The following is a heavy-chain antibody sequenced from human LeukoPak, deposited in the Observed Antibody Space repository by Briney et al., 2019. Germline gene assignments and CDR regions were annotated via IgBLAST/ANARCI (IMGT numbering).Heavy chain of an antibody. CDR2: INSDGSST. CDR1: GFTFSSYW. D-gene: IGHD3-10*01. J-gene: IGHJ4*02. Sequence: PGGSLRLSCAASGFTFSSYWMHWVRQAPGQGLVWVSRINSDGSSTTYADSVKGRFTISRDNAKNTLYLQMNSLRAEDTAMYYRVSFASGSWSYWGQGTLVTVSS. V-gene: IGHV3-74*01. CDR3: VSFASGSWSY.